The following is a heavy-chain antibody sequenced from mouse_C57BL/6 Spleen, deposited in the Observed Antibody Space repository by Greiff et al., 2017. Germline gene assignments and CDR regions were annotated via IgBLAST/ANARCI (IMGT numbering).Heavy chain of an antibody. D-gene: IGHD2-1*01. V-gene: IGHV1-52*01. CDR2: IDPSDSET. CDR1: GYTFTSYW. Sequence: QVQLQQPGAELVRPGSSVKLSCKASGYTFTSYWMHWVKQRPIQGLEWIGNIDPSDSETHYNQKFKDKATLTVDKSSSTAYMHLSSLTSEDSAVYYCARNYGNYYAMDYWGQGTSVTVSS. CDR3: ARNYGNYYAMDY. J-gene: IGHJ4*01.